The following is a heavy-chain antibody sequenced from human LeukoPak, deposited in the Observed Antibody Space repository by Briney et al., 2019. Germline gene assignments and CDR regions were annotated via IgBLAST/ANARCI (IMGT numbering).Heavy chain of an antibody. CDR1: GGSISSSNW. CDR3: ARAGGFNYHDSSGIY. J-gene: IGHJ4*02. Sequence: SETLSLTCAVSGGSISSSNWWSWVRQPPGKGLEWIGEIYHSGSTNYNPSLKSRVTISVDKSKNQFSLKLSSVTAADTAVYYCARAGGFNYHDSSGIYWGQGTLVTVSS. D-gene: IGHD3-22*01. V-gene: IGHV4-4*02. CDR2: IYHSGST.